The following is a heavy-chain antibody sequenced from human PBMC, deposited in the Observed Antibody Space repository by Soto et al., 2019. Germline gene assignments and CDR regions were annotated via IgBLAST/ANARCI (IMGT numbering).Heavy chain of an antibody. CDR1: GFTFGSYA. Sequence: EVQLLESGGGLVQPGGSLRLSCAASGFTFGSYAMSWVRQAPGKGLEWVSTISNSGNSTYYADSVKGRFTITRDNSQNTQYLQMNSLRDEDTAVYYCAKDKGYDSSEGGDYWGQGTLVTVSS. CDR3: AKDKGYDSSEGGDY. CDR2: ISNSGNST. J-gene: IGHJ4*02. V-gene: IGHV3-23*01. D-gene: IGHD3-22*01.